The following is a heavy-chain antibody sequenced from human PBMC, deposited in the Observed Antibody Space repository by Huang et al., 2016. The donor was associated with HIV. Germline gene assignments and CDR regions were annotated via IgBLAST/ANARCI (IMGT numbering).Heavy chain of an antibody. Sequence: QVLLVQSGAEVRKPGSSVKVSCTAFGGTFSSYAISWVRQAPGQGLEWMGGFIPIFGTANYTQKFQGRVTITVDESTNTGYMELTRLTSEDTAVYYCARTAYSYGFRQGYNWFDPWGQGTPVTVSS. CDR1: GGTFSSYA. J-gene: IGHJ5*02. CDR3: ARTAYSYGFRQGYNWFDP. V-gene: IGHV1-69*13. D-gene: IGHD5-18*01. CDR2: FIPIFGTA.